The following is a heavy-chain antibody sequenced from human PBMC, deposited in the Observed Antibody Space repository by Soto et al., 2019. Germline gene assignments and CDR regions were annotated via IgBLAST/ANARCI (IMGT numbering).Heavy chain of an antibody. CDR2: IYYSGST. J-gene: IGHJ4*02. CDR3: ARTLYSYGPRFDY. V-gene: IGHV4-39*07. D-gene: IGHD5-18*01. Sequence: LSLTCTVSGGSISSSGYYWGWIRQPPGKGLEWIGTIYYSGSTNYNPSLKSRVTISVDTSKNQFSLKLSSVTAADTAVYYCARTLYSYGPRFDYWGQGTLVTVSS. CDR1: GGSISSSGYY.